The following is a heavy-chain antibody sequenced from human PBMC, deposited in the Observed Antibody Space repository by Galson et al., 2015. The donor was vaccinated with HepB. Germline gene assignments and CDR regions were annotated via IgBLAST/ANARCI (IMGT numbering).Heavy chain of an antibody. V-gene: IGHV1-2*06. CDR3: ASLGVVSQTTAS. Sequence: SVKVSCKASGYTFTGYYMHWVRQAPGQGLEWMGRINPNSGGTNYAQKFQGRVTMTRDTTISTAYMELSRLRSDDTAVYYCASLGVVSQTTASCGQGSLVTASS. J-gene: IGHJ5*02. CDR1: GYTFTGYY. D-gene: IGHD4-23*01. CDR2: INPNSGGT.